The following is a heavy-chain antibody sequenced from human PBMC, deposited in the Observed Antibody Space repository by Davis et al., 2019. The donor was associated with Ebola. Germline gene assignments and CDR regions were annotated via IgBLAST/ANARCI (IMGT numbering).Heavy chain of an antibody. J-gene: IGHJ4*02. CDR1: GFTFSSYG. CDR2: ISGSGGST. Sequence: GESLKISCAASGFTFSSYGMHWVRQAPGKGLEWVSAISGSGGSTYYADSVKGRFTISRDNSKNTLYLQMNSLRAEDTAVYYCAKATSPYYYGSGSPFDYWGQGTLVTVSS. CDR3: AKATSPYYYGSGSPFDY. D-gene: IGHD3-10*01. V-gene: IGHV3-23*01.